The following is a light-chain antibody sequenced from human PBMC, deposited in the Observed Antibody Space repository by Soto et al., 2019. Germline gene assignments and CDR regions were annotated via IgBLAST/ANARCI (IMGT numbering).Light chain of an antibody. CDR1: QGIRND. Sequence: AIQMTQSPSSLSASVGDRVTITCRASQGIRNDLGWYQQKPGKAPKLLIYAASSLQSGVPSRFSGSGFGTDFTLTIISLQPEDFATYYCLQDYNYPLTFGGGTKVDIK. CDR3: LQDYNYPLT. J-gene: IGKJ4*01. CDR2: AAS. V-gene: IGKV1-6*01.